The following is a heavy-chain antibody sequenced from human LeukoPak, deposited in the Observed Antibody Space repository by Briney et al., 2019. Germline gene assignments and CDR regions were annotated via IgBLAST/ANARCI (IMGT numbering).Heavy chain of an antibody. Sequence: SETLSLTCTVSGGSINSYYWGWIRQPAGKGLEWIGRIYTTGRTNYNPSLESRVTMSVDTSKNQFSLKLASVTAADTAMYYCARAGYTISYYSLDYWGQGTLVTVSS. CDR2: IYTTGRT. V-gene: IGHV4-4*07. J-gene: IGHJ4*02. CDR1: GGSINSYY. CDR3: ARAGYTISYYSLDY. D-gene: IGHD1-26*01.